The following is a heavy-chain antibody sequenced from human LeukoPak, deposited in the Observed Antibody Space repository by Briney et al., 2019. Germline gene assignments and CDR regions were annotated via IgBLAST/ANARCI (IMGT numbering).Heavy chain of an antibody. Sequence: GGSLRLSCAASGFTFSSYAMHWVRQAPGKGLEWVTLISYDGTNKYYADSVKGRFTISRDNSKNTLYLQMNSLRAEDTAVYYCAGVVGHPNYFDYWGQGTLVSVSS. D-gene: IGHD2-15*01. CDR2: ISYDGTNK. CDR3: AGVVGHPNYFDY. J-gene: IGHJ4*02. V-gene: IGHV3-30-3*01. CDR1: GFTFSSYA.